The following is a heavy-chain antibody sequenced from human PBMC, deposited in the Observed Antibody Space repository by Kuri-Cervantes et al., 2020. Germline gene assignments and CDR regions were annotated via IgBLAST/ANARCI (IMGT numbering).Heavy chain of an antibody. D-gene: IGHD6-19*01. J-gene: IGHJ4*02. CDR1: GGSFSGYY. CDR3: ARTYSSGWDEASDY. CDR2: IYYSGST. Sequence: SETLSLTCAVYGGSFSGYYWSWIRQPPGKGLEWIGYIYYSGSTNYNPSLKSRVTISVDTSKNQFSLKLSSVTAADTAVYYCARTYSSGWDEASDYWGQGTLVTVSS. V-gene: IGHV4-59*08.